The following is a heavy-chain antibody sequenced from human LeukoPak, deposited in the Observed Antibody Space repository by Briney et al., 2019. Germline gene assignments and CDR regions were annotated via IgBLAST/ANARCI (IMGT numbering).Heavy chain of an antibody. Sequence: SVKVSFKASGGTFSRYAISWVRQAPGQGLEWMGGVIPIFGTANYAQKFQGRVTITADESTSTAYMEVSSLRSEDTAVYYCARAYSGYDFFDYWGQGILVTVSS. CDR2: VIPIFGTA. V-gene: IGHV1-69*13. CDR3: ARAYSGYDFFDY. J-gene: IGHJ4*02. CDR1: GGTFSRYA. D-gene: IGHD5-12*01.